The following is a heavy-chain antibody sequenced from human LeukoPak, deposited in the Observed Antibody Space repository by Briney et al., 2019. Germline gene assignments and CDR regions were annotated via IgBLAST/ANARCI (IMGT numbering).Heavy chain of an antibody. D-gene: IGHD6-19*01. CDR1: GYTFTSYD. CDR3: ARALAVAVFEGY. CDR2: MSPNSGNT. V-gene: IGHV1-8*01. Sequence: ASVKVSRKASGYTFTSYDINWVRQATGRGLEWMGWMSPNSGNTGYAQKFQGRVTMTRNTSISTAYMELSSLRSEDTAVYYCARALAVAVFEGYWGQGTLVTVSS. J-gene: IGHJ4*02.